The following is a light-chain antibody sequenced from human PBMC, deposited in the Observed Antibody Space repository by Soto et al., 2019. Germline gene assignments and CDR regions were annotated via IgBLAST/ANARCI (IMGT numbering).Light chain of an antibody. J-gene: IGKJ1*01. CDR3: MQALQSPRT. CDR1: QSLLHSNGYNF. V-gene: IGKV2-28*01. CDR2: LGS. Sequence: DMVMTQSPLSLPVTPGEAASISCRSSQSLLHSNGYNFLDWYLQKPGQSPQILINLGSNRSSGVPDRFSGSGSGTDFTLKISRVEAEDVGVYYCMQALQSPRTFGQGTQVEIK.